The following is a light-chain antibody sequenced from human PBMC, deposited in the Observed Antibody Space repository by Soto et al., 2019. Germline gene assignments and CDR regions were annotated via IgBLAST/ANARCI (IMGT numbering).Light chain of an antibody. CDR2: GAS. J-gene: IGKJ1*01. V-gene: IGKV3-15*01. CDR1: QSVSSK. CDR3: QQYNNWPQT. Sequence: IVMTQSPATLSVSPGERATLSCRASQSVSSKLAWYQQKPGHAPRLLIYGASTRAPGIPARFSGSGSGTEFTLTISSLLSEDFAVYYCQQYNNWPQTFGQGTKVEIK.